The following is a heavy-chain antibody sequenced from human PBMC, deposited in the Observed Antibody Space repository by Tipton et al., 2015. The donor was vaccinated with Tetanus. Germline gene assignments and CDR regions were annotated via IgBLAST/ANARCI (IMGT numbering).Heavy chain of an antibody. V-gene: IGHV3-9*01. CDR1: GFTFDDYG. CDR2: VTWNSGVI. J-gene: IGHJ6*02. D-gene: IGHD6-6*01. CDR3: ARSESRIAPRIPWGMDI. Sequence: RSLRLSCAASGFTFDDYGMHWVRQVPGKGLEWVSGVTWNSGVIAYADSVKGRLTISRDNAKNSLYLQMNSLRVEDTAVYYCARSESRIAPRIPWGMDIWGQGTTVTVSS.